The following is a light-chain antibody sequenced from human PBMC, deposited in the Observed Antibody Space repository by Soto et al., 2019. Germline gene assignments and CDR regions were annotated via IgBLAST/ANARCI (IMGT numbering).Light chain of an antibody. Sequence: DVVMTQSPLSLPVTLGQPASISCRSSQSLVYSDGNTYFNWFQQRPGQSPMRLIYRVSNRDSGVPERFSCSESATYFTLKISGVETEDLWFDYFMKGTHWPATFGQGTKLQIK. CDR3: MKGTHWPAT. J-gene: IGKJ2*01. CDR2: RVS. CDR1: QSLVYSDGNTY. V-gene: IGKV2-30*01.